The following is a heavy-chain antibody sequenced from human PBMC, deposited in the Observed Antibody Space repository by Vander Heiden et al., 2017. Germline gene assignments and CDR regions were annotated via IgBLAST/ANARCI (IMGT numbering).Heavy chain of an antibody. V-gene: IGHV4-39*01. CDR2: IYYSGNT. D-gene: IGHD1-26*01. Sequence: QLQLQESGPGLVKTSETLSLTCSVSGGPISSSSHYWVWIRQSPGKGLEWIGSIYYSGNTYYKPSLRSRVTISVDTSRNQFSLKVTSVTAADTAVYYCARRPVLGATKYYFDYWGQGILVTVSS. J-gene: IGHJ4*02. CDR3: ARRPVLGATKYYFDY. CDR1: GGPISSSSHY.